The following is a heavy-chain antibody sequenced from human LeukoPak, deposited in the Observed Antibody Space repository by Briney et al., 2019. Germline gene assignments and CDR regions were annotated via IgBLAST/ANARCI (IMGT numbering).Heavy chain of an antibody. CDR2: IRRRDSGGTT. D-gene: IGHD3-10*01. CDR3: TRPRYYYSSGSYDY. V-gene: IGHV3-49*04. CDR1: GFTVSSSE. Sequence: PGGSLRLSCAASGFTVSSSEMSWVRQAPGKGLEWVGFIRRRDSGGTTEYAASVKGRFTISRDDSQSIVYLQMNSLNTEDTAVYHCTRPRYYYSSGSYDYWGQGTLVTVSS. J-gene: IGHJ4*02.